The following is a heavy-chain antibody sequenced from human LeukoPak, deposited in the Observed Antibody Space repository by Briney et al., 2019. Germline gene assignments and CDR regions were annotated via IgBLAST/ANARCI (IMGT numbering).Heavy chain of an antibody. CDR3: ARGYI. J-gene: IGHJ3*02. CDR2: IKPDGSDK. D-gene: IGHD1-1*01. V-gene: IGHV3-7*01. CDR1: GFTVITND. Sequence: GGSLRLSCAASGFTVITNDMTWVRQAPGKGLEWVATIKPDGSDKAYVASVKGRFTISRDNAKNSLYLQMNSLRAEDTAVYYCARGYIGGQGTMVTVSS.